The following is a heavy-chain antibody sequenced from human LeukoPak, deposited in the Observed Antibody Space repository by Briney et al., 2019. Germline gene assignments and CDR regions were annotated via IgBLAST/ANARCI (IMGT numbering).Heavy chain of an antibody. CDR3: AKEYDSSGYFDY. V-gene: IGHV3-33*06. D-gene: IGHD3-22*01. CDR1: GFTFSTYG. Sequence: GKSLRLSCAASGFTFSTYGMHWVRQAPGKGLEWVAVIWYDGSNKYYADSAKGRFTISRDNSKNTLYLQMNSLTAEDTAVYYCAKEYDSSGYFDYWGQGTLVTVSS. J-gene: IGHJ4*02. CDR2: IWYDGSNK.